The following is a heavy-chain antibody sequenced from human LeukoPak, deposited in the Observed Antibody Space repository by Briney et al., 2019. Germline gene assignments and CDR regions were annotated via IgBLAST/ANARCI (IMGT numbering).Heavy chain of an antibody. J-gene: IGHJ4*02. CDR3: AKRSRGYYDS. CDR2: VYSGNDGT. CDR1: GFTVSTDN. D-gene: IGHD3-10*01. V-gene: IGHV3-66*02. Sequence: PGGSLRLSCAASGFTVSTDNMSWVRQVPGKGLEWVSGVYSGNDGTNYADSVRGRFTISRDDSKNMVYLQMNNLRLEDAAVYYCAKRSRGYYDSWGQGTLVTVSS.